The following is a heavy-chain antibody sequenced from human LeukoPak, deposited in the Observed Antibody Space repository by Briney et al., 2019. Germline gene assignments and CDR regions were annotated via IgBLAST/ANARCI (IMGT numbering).Heavy chain of an antibody. CDR1: GGTFSNYA. D-gene: IGHD6-6*01. CDR2: IIPILGIA. J-gene: IGHJ6*02. Sequence: ASVKVSCKASGGTFSNYAIRWVRQAPGQGLEWMGRIIPILGIANYAQKFQGRVTITADKSTSTAYMELSSLRSEDTAVYYCARAAAPTPYYYYGMDVWGQGTTVTVSS. CDR3: ARAAAPTPYYYYGMDV. V-gene: IGHV1-69*04.